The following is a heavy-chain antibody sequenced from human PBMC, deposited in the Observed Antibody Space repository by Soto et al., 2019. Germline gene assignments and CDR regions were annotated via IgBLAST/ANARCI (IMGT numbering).Heavy chain of an antibody. CDR3: TTVVAAPGGYYFDY. CDR1: GFTFSNAW. Sequence: PGGSLRLSCAASGFTFSNAWINWVRQAPGKGLEWVGRIKSKTDGGTPDYAAPVKGRFAISRDDSKNMLYLQMNSLKTEDTAVYYCTTVVAAPGGYYFDYWGEGTLVTVPS. D-gene: IGHD2-15*01. CDR2: IKSKTDGGTP. V-gene: IGHV3-15*07. J-gene: IGHJ4*02.